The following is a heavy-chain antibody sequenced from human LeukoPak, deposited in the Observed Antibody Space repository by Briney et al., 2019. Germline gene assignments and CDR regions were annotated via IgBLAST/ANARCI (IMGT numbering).Heavy chain of an antibody. V-gene: IGHV3-30*03. CDR1: GFTFSSYG. Sequence: GGSLRLSCAASGFTFSSYGMHWVRQAPGKGLEWVAVISYDGSNKYYADSVKGRFTISRDNSKNTLYLQMNSLRAEDTAVYYCVRGQLRGSRDPWGQGTLVTVSS. CDR2: ISYDGSNK. CDR3: VRGQLRGSRDP. J-gene: IGHJ5*02. D-gene: IGHD1-7*01.